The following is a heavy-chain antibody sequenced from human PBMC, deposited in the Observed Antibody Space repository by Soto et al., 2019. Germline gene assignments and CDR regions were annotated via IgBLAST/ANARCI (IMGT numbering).Heavy chain of an antibody. Sequence: QLQLQESGPGLVKPSETLSLTCTVSGGSISSSSYYWGWIRQPPGKGLEWIGSIYYSGSTYYNPSLKTRGTISVDTSKNRCSPKLSSAPAADTAVYYCARQNGVIYCDRKYYFDYWGQGTLVTVSS. D-gene: IGHD4-17*01. V-gene: IGHV4-39*01. J-gene: IGHJ4*02. CDR3: ARQNGVIYCDRKYYFDY. CDR1: GGSISSSSYY. CDR2: IYYSGST.